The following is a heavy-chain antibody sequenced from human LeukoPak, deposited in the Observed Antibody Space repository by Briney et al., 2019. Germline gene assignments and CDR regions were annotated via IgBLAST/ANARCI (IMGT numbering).Heavy chain of an antibody. V-gene: IGHV3-30*04. CDR2: ISYDGSNK. CDR3: ARDSSYGYYFDY. Sequence: PGGSQRLSCAASGFTFSSYAMHWVRQAPGKGLEWVAVISYDGSNKYYADSVKGRFTISRDNSKNTLYLQMNSLRAEDTAVYYCARDSSYGYYFDYWGQGTLVTVSS. CDR1: GFTFSSYA. J-gene: IGHJ4*02. D-gene: IGHD5-18*01.